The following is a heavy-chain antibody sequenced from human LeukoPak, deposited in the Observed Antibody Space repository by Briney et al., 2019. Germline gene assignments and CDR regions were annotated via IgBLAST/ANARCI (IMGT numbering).Heavy chain of an antibody. CDR1: GYSFTGYG. Sequence: ASVKVSCKASGYSFTGYGITWVRQAPGQGLEWMVWISAYRGDTKYAQKIQGRVAMTIDTSTNTAYLDLRSLRFDDTALYYCARGPGLVALPHAFDVWGQGTMVTVSS. J-gene: IGHJ3*01. D-gene: IGHD3-3*01. CDR2: ISAYRGDT. V-gene: IGHV1-18*01. CDR3: ARGPGLVALPHAFDV.